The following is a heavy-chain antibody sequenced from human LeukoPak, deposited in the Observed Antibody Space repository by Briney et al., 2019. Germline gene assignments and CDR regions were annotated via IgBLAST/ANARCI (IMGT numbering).Heavy chain of an antibody. CDR1: GGSVSSGSYY. CDR2: IYYSGST. V-gene: IGHV4-61*01. J-gene: IGHJ4*02. D-gene: IGHD4-17*01. CDR3: ARVTLTTVIDY. Sequence: PSETLSLTCTVSGGSVSSGSYYWSWIRQPPGKGLEWIGYIYYSGSTNYNPSLKSRVTISVDTSKNQFSLKLSSVTAADTAVYYCARVTLTTVIDYWGQGTLVTVSS.